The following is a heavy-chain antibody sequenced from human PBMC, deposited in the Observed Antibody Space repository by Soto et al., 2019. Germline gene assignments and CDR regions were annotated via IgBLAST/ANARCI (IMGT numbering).Heavy chain of an antibody. CDR3: ARGGPAYSSGWYRLQYNWFAP. V-gene: IGHV1-8*01. Sequence: ASVKVSCKASGYTFSSYDISWVRQATGKGLEWMGWMNPNSGNTGYAQKFQGRVTMTRNTSISTAYMELSSLRSEDTAVYYCARGGPAYSSGWYRLQYNWFAPWGQGTLVTVSS. CDR1: GYTFSSYD. J-gene: IGHJ5*02. D-gene: IGHD6-19*01. CDR2: MNPNSGNT.